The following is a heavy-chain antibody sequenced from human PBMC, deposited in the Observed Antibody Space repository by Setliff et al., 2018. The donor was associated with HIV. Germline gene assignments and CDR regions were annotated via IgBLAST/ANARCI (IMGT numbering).Heavy chain of an antibody. CDR1: GGPINSGGYS. Sequence: TSETLSLTCAVSGGPINSGGYSWSWIRQPPGKGLEWIGNIYPTGSTYYNPSLKSRLTMSIDRSKNQFSLKLSSVTAPDTAVYYCARIRGSGVDYWGQGTQVTVSS. D-gene: IGHD3-10*01. J-gene: IGHJ4*02. CDR2: IYPTGST. CDR3: ARIRGSGVDY. V-gene: IGHV4-30-2*01.